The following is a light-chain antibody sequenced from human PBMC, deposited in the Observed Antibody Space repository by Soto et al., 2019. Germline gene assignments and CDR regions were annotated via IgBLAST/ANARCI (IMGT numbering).Light chain of an antibody. V-gene: IGLV2-14*01. Sequence: QSALTQPASVSGSPGQSITISCTGTGSDVGGYSWYQQHPGKAPKLMIYDVSNRPSGVSNRFSGSKSGNTASLTISGLQAEDEADYYCSSYTSSSPRVFGTRTKLTVL. J-gene: IGLJ1*01. CDR3: SSYTSSSPRV. CDR1: GSDVGG. CDR2: DVS.